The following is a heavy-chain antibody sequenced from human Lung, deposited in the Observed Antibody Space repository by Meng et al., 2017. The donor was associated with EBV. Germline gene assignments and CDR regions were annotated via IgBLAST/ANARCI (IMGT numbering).Heavy chain of an antibody. V-gene: IGHV4-30-2*01. J-gene: IGHJ5*02. CDR3: VRDTRRGGGWFDP. Sequence: QIQVQDPGQGLVTPSQTLTPTCAVSGASITSGDYSWTWIRQPPGQGQGWSGDIFHGVNINYTTSIRSRVTISGVKSRNQFSLKLTSVSAADPAVYYCVRDTRRGGGWFDPWGQGTLVTVSS. D-gene: IGHD3-10*01. CDR1: GASITSGDYS. CDR2: IFHGVNI.